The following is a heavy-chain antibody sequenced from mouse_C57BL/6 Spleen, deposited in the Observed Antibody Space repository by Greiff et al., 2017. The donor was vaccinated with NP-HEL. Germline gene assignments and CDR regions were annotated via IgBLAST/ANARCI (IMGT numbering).Heavy chain of an antibody. CDR2: IYPGSGNT. J-gene: IGHJ2*01. CDR3: ARPDYYGSSSLDY. Sequence: QVQLQQSGPELVKPGASVKISCKASGYSFTSYYIHWVKQRPGQGLEWIGWIYPGSGNTKYNEKFKGKATLTADTSSSTAYMQLSSLTSEDSAVYYCARPDYYGSSSLDYWGQGTTLTVSS. CDR1: GYSFTSYY. D-gene: IGHD1-1*01. V-gene: IGHV1-66*01.